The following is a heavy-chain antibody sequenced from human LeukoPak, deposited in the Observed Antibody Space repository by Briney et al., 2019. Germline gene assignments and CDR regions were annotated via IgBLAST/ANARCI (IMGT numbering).Heavy chain of an antibody. CDR3: ARVCPRSGGSCYGY. CDR1: GYAFTSYD. D-gene: IGHD2-15*01. V-gene: IGHV1-8*03. Sequence: ASVKVSCKASGYAFTSYDINWVRQATGQGLEWMGWMNPNSGNTGCAQKFQGRVTITRNTSISTAYMELSSLRSEDTAVYFCARVCPRSGGSCYGYWGQGTLVTVSS. J-gene: IGHJ4*02. CDR2: MNPNSGNT.